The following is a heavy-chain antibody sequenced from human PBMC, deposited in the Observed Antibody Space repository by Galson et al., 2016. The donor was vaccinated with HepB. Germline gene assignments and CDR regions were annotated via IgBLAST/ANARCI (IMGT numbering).Heavy chain of an antibody. J-gene: IGHJ4*02. Sequence: SLRLSCAASGFPFSSSAMSWVRQAPGKGLAWVSTISGAGTASYAYSVKGRFTIPRDNSKNTLDLKMDSLRVEDTALYFCFRVPRYYADYSSGVGDCWGQGTLLTVSS. CDR1: GFPFSSSA. CDR3: FRVPRYYADYSSGVGDC. CDR2: ISGAGTA. D-gene: IGHD4-17*01. V-gene: IGHV3-23*01.